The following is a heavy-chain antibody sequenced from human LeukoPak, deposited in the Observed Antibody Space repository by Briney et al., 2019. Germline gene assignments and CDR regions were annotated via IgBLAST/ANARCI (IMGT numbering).Heavy chain of an antibody. CDR2: IYYSGST. CDR1: GGSISSGGYS. V-gene: IGHV4-31*11. D-gene: IGHD3-3*01. CDR3: AREEPLYDFWSGYYTPYWYYGMDV. J-gene: IGHJ6*02. Sequence: SQTLSLTCAVSGGSISSGGYSWSWIRQHPGKGLEWIGYIYYSGSTYYNPSLKSRVTISVDTSKNQFSLKLSSVTAADTAVYYCAREEPLYDFWSGYYTPYWYYGMDVWGQGTTVTVSS.